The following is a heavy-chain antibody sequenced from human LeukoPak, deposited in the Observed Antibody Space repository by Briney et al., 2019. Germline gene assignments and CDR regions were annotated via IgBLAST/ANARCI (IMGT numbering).Heavy chain of an antibody. CDR2: IYPRDSDT. V-gene: IGHV5-51*01. Sequence: PGESLQISCKGSGYSFTSYWIGCVRQMPAKNLEWRVVIYPRDSDTRYSPYFQRRVTISADKSISTAYLQWSSLKASDTAMYYCARRDMGIAAAAFDYWGQGTLVTVSS. J-gene: IGHJ4*02. D-gene: IGHD6-13*01. CDR1: GYSFTSYW. CDR3: ARRDMGIAAAAFDY.